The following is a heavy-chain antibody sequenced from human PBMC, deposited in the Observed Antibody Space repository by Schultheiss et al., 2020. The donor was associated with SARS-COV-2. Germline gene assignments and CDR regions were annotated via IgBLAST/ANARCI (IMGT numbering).Heavy chain of an antibody. V-gene: IGHV3-48*01. CDR1: GFTFSSYA. CDR2: ISSSGSTI. Sequence: GGSLRLSCAASGFTFSSYAMSWVRQAPGKGLEWVSYISSSGSTIYYADSVKGRFTISRDNSKNTLYLQMNSLRAEDTAVYYCARDPESWWGVRGATYDYWGQGTLVTVSS. D-gene: IGHD1-26*01. CDR3: ARDPESWWGVRGATYDY. J-gene: IGHJ4*02.